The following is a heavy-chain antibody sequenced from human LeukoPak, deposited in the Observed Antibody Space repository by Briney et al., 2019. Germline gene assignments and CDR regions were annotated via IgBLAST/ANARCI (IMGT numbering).Heavy chain of an antibody. CDR1: GFTFTTYA. D-gene: IGHD5-24*01. Sequence: SGGSLRLSCAGSGFTFTTYAISWVRQAPGKGLEWVSAISGSGTSTYYADSVKGRFTMSRDNSKNTVSVQMNSLRAEDTAIYYCTRVGYIDEGIDYWGQGTLVTVSS. CDR3: TRVGYIDEGIDY. J-gene: IGHJ4*02. CDR2: ISGSGTST. V-gene: IGHV3-23*01.